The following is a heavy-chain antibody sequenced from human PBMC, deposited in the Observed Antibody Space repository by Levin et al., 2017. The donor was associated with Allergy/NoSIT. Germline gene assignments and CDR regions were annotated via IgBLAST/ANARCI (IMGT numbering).Heavy chain of an antibody. D-gene: IGHD5-12*01. Sequence: GGSLRLSCAASGFTFNSFALSWVRQARGEGLEWVSTISAYGESTYYADSVKGRFTISRDNSRNTLYLLMSSLRAEDTAVYYCAKDGTLLATSEDYLDSWGQGTQLTVSS. J-gene: IGHJ4*02. CDR3: AKDGTLLATSEDYLDS. CDR2: ISAYGEST. V-gene: IGHV3-23*01. CDR1: GFTFNSFA.